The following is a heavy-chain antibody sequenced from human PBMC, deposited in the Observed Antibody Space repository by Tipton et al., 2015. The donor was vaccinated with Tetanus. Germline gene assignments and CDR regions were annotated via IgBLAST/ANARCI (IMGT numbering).Heavy chain of an antibody. CDR1: GFTFSNYW. CDR3: TKDVGIVLFDY. D-gene: IGHD2-8*01. CDR2: ISGGGHNT. V-gene: IGHV3-23*01. J-gene: IGHJ4*02. Sequence: SLRLSCAASGFTFSNYWMSWVRQAPGEGLEWVSTISGGGHNTHYADSVQGRFTISRDNSKNTMYLQMNSLRAEDTAVYYCTKDVGIVLFDYWGQGSLVIVSS.